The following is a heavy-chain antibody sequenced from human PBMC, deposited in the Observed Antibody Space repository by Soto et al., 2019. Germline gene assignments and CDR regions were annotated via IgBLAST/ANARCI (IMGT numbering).Heavy chain of an antibody. D-gene: IGHD3-22*01. CDR3: ARDPHYYYDSSGYLNWFDP. CDR1: GFTVSSNY. Sequence: GGSLRLSCAASGFTVSSNYMSWVRQAPGKGLEWLSVIYTDDSTYYADSVKGRFTISRHNSKNTLYLQMNSLRAEDTAVYYCARDPHYYYDSSGYLNWFDPWGQGTLVTVSS. J-gene: IGHJ5*02. V-gene: IGHV3-53*04. CDR2: IYTDDST.